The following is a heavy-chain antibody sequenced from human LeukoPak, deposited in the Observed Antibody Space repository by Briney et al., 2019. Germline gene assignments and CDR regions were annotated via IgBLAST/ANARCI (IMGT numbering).Heavy chain of an antibody. CDR1: GGSISSGGYS. CDR3: ARGQPRYYFDY. Sequence: SETLSLTCAVSGGSISSGGYSWSWIRQPPRKGLEWIGYIYHSGSTYYNPSLKSRVTISVDRSKNQFSLKLSSVTAADTAVYYCARGQPRYYFDYWGQGTLVTVSS. V-gene: IGHV4-30-2*01. J-gene: IGHJ4*02. CDR2: IYHSGST.